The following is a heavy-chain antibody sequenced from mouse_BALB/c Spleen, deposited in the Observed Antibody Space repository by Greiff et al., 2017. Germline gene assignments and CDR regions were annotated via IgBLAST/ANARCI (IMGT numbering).Heavy chain of an antibody. Sequence: VQLKQSGPELVKPGASVKMSCKASGYTFTSYVMHWVKQKPGQGLEWIGYINPYNDGTKYNEKFKGKATLTSDKSSSTAYMELSSLTSEDSAVYYCAKGTGTLYYYAMDYWGQGTSVTVSS. CDR2: INPYNDGT. CDR3: AKGTGTLYYYAMDY. CDR1: GYTFTSYV. J-gene: IGHJ4*01. V-gene: IGHV1-14*01. D-gene: IGHD4-1*01.